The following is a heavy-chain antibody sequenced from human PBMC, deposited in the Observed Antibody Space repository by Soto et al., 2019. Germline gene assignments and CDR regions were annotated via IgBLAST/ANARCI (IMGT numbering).Heavy chain of an antibody. CDR2: IYHSGST. CDR3: ARGFWSGLSGMDV. CDR1: GGSISSGGYS. J-gene: IGHJ6*02. Sequence: SETLSLTCAVSGGSISSGGYSWSWIRQPPGKGLEWIGYIYHSGSTYYNASLKSRVTISVDRSKNQFSLKLSSVTAADTAVYYCARGFWSGLSGMDVWGQGTTVTVSS. D-gene: IGHD3-3*01. V-gene: IGHV4-30-2*01.